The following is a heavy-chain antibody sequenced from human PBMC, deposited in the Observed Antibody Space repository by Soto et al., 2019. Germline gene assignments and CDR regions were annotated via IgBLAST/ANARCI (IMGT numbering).Heavy chain of an antibody. J-gene: IGHJ5*02. CDR3: ATWSSQSAAAGPWGWFDP. CDR1: GYTFTAYY. D-gene: IGHD6-13*01. CDR2: IKPIFGTA. Sequence: ASVKVSCKTSGYTFTAYYIHWVRQAPGQGLEWMGWIKPIFGTANYAQKFQGRVTITADESTSTAYMELSSLRSEDTAVYYCATWSSQSAAAGPWGWFDPWGQGTLVNVSS. V-gene: IGHV1-69*13.